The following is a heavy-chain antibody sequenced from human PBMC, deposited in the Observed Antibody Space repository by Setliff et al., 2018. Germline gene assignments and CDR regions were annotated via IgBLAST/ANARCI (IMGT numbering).Heavy chain of an antibody. CDR3: ARAANAYYYMDV. J-gene: IGHJ6*03. CDR1: GYSFISYF. V-gene: IGHV1-46*01. Sequence: ASVKVSCKASGYSFISYFFHWVRQAPGQGPEWLGTINXXXXXXXYAPXXKGRVTLTTATSTSTVYMEMSSLTSDDTAVYYCARAANAYYYMDVW. CDR2: INXXXXXX.